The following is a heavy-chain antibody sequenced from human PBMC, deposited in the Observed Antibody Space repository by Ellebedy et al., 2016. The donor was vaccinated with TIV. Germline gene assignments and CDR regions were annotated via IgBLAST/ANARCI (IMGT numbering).Heavy chain of an antibody. V-gene: IGHV1-2*02. J-gene: IGHJ4*02. CDR3: AKDSFTGFGSSYSFDF. CDR1: GYTFTGNY. Sequence: ASVKVSCKASGYTFTGNYMHWVRQAPGQGPEWVGWINPSSGGTNYAQKFQGRVTMTRDTSVSTAYMDLIRLTADDTAVYYCAKDSFTGFGSSYSFDFWGQGTLVTVSS. D-gene: IGHD2-2*01. CDR2: INPSSGGT.